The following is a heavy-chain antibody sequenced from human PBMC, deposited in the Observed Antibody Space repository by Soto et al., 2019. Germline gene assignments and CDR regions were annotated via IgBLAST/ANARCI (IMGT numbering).Heavy chain of an antibody. V-gene: IGHV4-59*08. CDR3: ARGRHWFGP. CDR2: ISDRGDI. Sequence: SETLSLTCTVSGISITSSYWNWFRQSPGKGLEWIGQISDRGDINYNPLLESRVAISTDTSKNQVSLTLTAVNAADTAVYFCARGRHWFGPWGQGTLVTVSS. CDR1: GISITSSY. J-gene: IGHJ5*02.